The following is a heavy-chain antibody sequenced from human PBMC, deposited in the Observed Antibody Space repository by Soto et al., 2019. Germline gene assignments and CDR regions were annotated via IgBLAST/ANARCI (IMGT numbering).Heavy chain of an antibody. J-gene: IGHJ6*02. D-gene: IGHD3-10*01. Sequence: PSETLSLSCAVYGGSFSGYYWSWIRQPPGKGLEGIGEISHSGSTNYNPSLKSRVTISVDTSKNQFSLKLSSVTAADTAVYYCARPWFGAYYYGMDVWGQGTTVTVSS. CDR1: GGSFSGYY. CDR2: ISHSGST. V-gene: IGHV4-34*01. CDR3: ARPWFGAYYYGMDV.